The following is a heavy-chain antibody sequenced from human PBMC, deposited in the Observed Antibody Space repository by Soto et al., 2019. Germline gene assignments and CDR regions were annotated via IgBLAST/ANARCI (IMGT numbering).Heavy chain of an antibody. CDR2: INPNSGGT. D-gene: IGHD5-18*01. CDR1: GYTFTGYY. Sequence: ASVKVSCKASGYTFTGYYMHWVRQAPGQGLEWMGWINPNSGGTNYAQKFQGWVAMTRDTSISTAYMELSRLRSDDTAVYYCARDLYSYGLYIDFPGQGTLVTVSS. CDR3: ARDLYSYGLYIDF. J-gene: IGHJ4*02. V-gene: IGHV1-2*04.